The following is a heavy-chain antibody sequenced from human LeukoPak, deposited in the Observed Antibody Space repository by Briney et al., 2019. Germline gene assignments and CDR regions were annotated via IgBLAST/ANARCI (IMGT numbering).Heavy chain of an antibody. V-gene: IGHV4-59*08. CDR1: GGSITRYY. CDR3: ARLNGGN. J-gene: IGHJ4*02. D-gene: IGHD4-23*01. CDR2: VDYSGST. Sequence: SETLSLTCTVSGGSITRYYWSWIRRPPGKGLEWLAYVDYSGSTAYNPSLNGRIAISPDTSKNQFSLKLRSVTAADTAVYYCARLNGGNWGPGILVTVSS.